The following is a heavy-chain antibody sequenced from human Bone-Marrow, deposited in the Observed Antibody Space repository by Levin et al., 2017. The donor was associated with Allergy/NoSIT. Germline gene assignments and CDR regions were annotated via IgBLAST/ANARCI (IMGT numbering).Heavy chain of an antibody. Sequence: SLKISCAASGFTFDDYAMHWVRQAPGKGLEWVSGISWNSGSIGYADSVKGRFTISRDNAKNSLYLQMNSLRAEDTALYYCAAMAARPYWGQGTLVTVSS. J-gene: IGHJ4*02. V-gene: IGHV3-9*01. CDR2: ISWNSGSI. CDR3: AAMAARPY. CDR1: GFTFDDYA. D-gene: IGHD5-18*01.